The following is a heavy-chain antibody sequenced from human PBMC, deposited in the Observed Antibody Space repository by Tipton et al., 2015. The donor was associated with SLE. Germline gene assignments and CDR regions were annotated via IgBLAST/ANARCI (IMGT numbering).Heavy chain of an antibody. Sequence: TLSLTCTVSGGSISSYYWSWIRQPPGKGLEWIGYIYYSGSTNYNPSLKSRVTISVDTSKNQFSLKLSSVTAADTAVYYCARVAPYYYDSSCYYCDYWGQGTRVSVSS. J-gene: IGHJ4*02. CDR2: IYYSGST. V-gene: IGHV4-59*01. CDR1: GGSISSYY. CDR3: ARVAPYYYDSSCYYCDY. D-gene: IGHD3-22*01.